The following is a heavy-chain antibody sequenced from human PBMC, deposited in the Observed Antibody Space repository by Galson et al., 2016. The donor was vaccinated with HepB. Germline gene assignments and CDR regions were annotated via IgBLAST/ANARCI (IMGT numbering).Heavy chain of an antibody. Sequence: SLRLSCAASGFTFSDYYMSWIRQAPGKGLEWVSYISASGTTIDYADSVKGRFTISRDNAENSLYLQMSSLRAEDTAVYYCARDLVSSGWFFFMDVWGQGSTVAVSS. CDR1: GFTFSDYY. CDR2: ISASGTTI. V-gene: IGHV3-11*01. CDR3: ARDLVSSGWFFFMDV. D-gene: IGHD6-19*01. J-gene: IGHJ6*02.